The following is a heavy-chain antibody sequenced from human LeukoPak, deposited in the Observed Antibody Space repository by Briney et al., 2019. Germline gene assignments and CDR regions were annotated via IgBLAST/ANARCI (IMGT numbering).Heavy chain of an antibody. J-gene: IGHJ3*02. D-gene: IGHD4-17*01. CDR2: ISSSSSYI. CDR1: GFTFSSYS. V-gene: IGHV3-21*01. Sequence: GSLRLSCAASGFTFSSYSMNWVRQAPGKGLEWVSSISSSSSYIYYADSVKGRFTISRDNAKNSLYLQMNSLRAEDTAVYYCATEDYGDYFDAFDIWGQGTMVTVSS. CDR3: ATEDYGDYFDAFDI.